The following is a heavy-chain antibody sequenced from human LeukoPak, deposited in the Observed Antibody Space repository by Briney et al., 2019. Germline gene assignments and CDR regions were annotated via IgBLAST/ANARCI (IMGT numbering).Heavy chain of an antibody. D-gene: IGHD3-16*01. CDR3: TTPGGRGQGYFDY. CDR1: GFAFANAW. V-gene: IGHV3-15*01. Sequence: GGSLRLSCAASGFAFANAWMTWVRQAPGKGLEWLGRIKSKTDGGTIDYAAPVGGRFTISRDDSKNTLYLQMNSLKTEDTAVYYCTTPGGRGQGYFDYWGQGTLVTVSS. CDR2: IKSKTDGGTI. J-gene: IGHJ4*02.